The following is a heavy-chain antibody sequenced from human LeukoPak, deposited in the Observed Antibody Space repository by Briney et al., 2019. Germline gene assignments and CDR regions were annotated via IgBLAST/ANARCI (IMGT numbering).Heavy chain of an antibody. Sequence: GGSLRLSCAASGFTFSNAWMSSVRQAPGKGLEWVGRIKSKTDGGTTDYAAPVKGRFTISRDDSKNTLYLQMNSLKTEDTAVYYCTTRLRYFDWTIYDFDYWGQGTLVTVSS. CDR3: TTRLRYFDWTIYDFDY. CDR1: GFTFSNAW. V-gene: IGHV3-15*01. CDR2: IKSKTDGGTT. J-gene: IGHJ4*02. D-gene: IGHD3-9*01.